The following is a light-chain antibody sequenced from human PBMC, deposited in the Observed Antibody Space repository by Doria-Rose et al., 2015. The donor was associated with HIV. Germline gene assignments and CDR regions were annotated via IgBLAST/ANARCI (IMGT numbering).Light chain of an antibody. CDR3: QQYNSYPYT. CDR1: QRISSW. J-gene: IGKJ2*01. Sequence: DIRLTQSPSTMSASVGDRVTITCRASQRISSWLAWYQQKPRKAPKLLIYTASGLESGVPPRFSGSGSGTEFTLTISSLQPDDVASDYCQQYNSYPYTF. V-gene: IGKV1-5*03. CDR2: TAS.